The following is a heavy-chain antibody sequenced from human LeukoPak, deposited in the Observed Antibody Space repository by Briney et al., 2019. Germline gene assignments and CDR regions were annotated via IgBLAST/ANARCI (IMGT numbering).Heavy chain of an antibody. Sequence: GGSLRLSCAASGFSFSDAWISWVRQAPGEGLERVGRIQSKTDGGTIDYAAPVKDRFTISRDDSKDTVYLQMNTLKTEDTAVYYCTTSRTATGEKNYWGQGTLVAVSS. CDR1: GFSFSDAW. CDR2: IQSKTDGGTI. CDR3: TTSRTATGEKNY. V-gene: IGHV3-15*01. D-gene: IGHD7-27*01. J-gene: IGHJ4*02.